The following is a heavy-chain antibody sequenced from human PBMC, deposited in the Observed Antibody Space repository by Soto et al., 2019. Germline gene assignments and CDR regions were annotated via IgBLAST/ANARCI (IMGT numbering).Heavy chain of an antibody. J-gene: IGHJ6*02. CDR3: ARQEIDLLWFGELLYRVSGYGMDV. Sequence: SETLSLTCTVSGGSISSSSYYWGWIRQPPGKGLEWIGSIYYSGSTYYNPSLKSRVTISVDTSKNQFSLKLSSVTAADTAVYYCARQEIDLLWFGELLYRVSGYGMDVWGQGTTVTVSS. D-gene: IGHD3-10*01. V-gene: IGHV4-39*01. CDR2: IYYSGST. CDR1: GGSISSSSYY.